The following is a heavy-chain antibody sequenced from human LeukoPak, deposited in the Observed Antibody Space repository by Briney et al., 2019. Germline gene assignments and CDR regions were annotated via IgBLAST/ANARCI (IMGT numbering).Heavy chain of an antibody. J-gene: IGHJ4*02. D-gene: IGHD6-19*01. Sequence: PGGSLRLSCAASGFTFIDYDMHWVRQVIGKGLEWVSVIGIRGDTHYSGSVKGRFTISRENAESSLSLQMNSLRAEDTAVYYCARGGIQVSGIDEFDYWGQGTLVTVSS. V-gene: IGHV3-13*01. CDR2: IGIRGDT. CDR1: GFTFIDYD. CDR3: ARGGIQVSGIDEFDY.